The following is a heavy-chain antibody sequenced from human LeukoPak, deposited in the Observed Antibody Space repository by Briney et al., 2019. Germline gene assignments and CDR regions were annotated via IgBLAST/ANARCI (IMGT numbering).Heavy chain of an antibody. CDR3: MRASYAAFEI. Sequence: PGGSLRLSCAASGFTFSTYNMNWVRQAPGKGLEGVSAISTSGTYIYYADSVKGRVTVSRDKAKNSLYLHLNSVRAEDTAVYYCMRASYAAFEISGQGTMVSVSS. D-gene: IGHD3-16*01. CDR2: ISTSGTYI. CDR1: GFTFSTYN. V-gene: IGHV3-21*01. J-gene: IGHJ3*02.